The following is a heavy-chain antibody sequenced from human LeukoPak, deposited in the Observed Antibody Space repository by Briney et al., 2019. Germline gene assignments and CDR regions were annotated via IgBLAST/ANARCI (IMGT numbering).Heavy chain of an antibody. CDR3: ATFTGDAFDI. Sequence: GGSLRLSCAASGFTFSSYGMHWVRQAPGKGLEWVAVISYDGSNKYYADSVMGRFTISRDNSKNTLYLQMNSLRAEDTAVYYCATFTGDAFDIWGQGTMVTVSS. CDR1: GFTFSSYG. CDR2: ISYDGSNK. V-gene: IGHV3-30*03. J-gene: IGHJ3*02. D-gene: IGHD3-16*01.